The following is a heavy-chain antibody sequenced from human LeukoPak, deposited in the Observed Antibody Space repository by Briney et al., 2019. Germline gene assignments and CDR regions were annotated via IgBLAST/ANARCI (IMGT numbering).Heavy chain of an antibody. Sequence: GGSLRLSCAASGFXFSTYGIRWVRQAPGKGQEWLAVISFDGSDQYYADSVKGRFTVSRDNSKNTLYLQMNSLRAEDTAVYYCAKLGCSSTRCYINYWGQGTLVTVSS. J-gene: IGHJ4*02. CDR2: ISFDGSDQ. CDR1: GFXFSTYG. CDR3: AKLGCSSTRCYINY. V-gene: IGHV3-30*18. D-gene: IGHD2-2*01.